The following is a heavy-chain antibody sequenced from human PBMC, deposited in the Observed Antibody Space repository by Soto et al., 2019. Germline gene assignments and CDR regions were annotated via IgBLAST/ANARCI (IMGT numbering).Heavy chain of an antibody. D-gene: IGHD1-26*01. V-gene: IGHV3-30*18. J-gene: IGHJ4*02. Sequence: QVQLVESGGGVVQPGRSLRLSCVASGFTFSSYGMHWVRQAPGKGLEWVAIISYDGSNTYYADSVKGRFTISRDNSKNTXXXQMNSLXAXXXXVYYXXKXGXLSGSYYISSSYYFDYWGQGTLVTVSS. CDR3: XKXGXLSGSYYISSSYYFDY. CDR2: ISYDGSNT. CDR1: GFTFSSYG.